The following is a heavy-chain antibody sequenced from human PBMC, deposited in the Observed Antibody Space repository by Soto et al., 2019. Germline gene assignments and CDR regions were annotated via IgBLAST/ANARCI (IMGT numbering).Heavy chain of an antibody. J-gene: IGHJ4*02. CDR3: AKGAIAVAGDHFDY. V-gene: IGHV3-23*01. CDR2: ISGTGSNT. CDR1: GFTFSSYA. D-gene: IGHD6-19*01. Sequence: VQLLDSGGGLVQPGGSLRLSCVASGFTFSSYAMSWVRQAPGKGLEWVATISGTGSNTYYADSVKGRLTIARDNSKNTVYLQMDSLRAADTAVYFCAKGAIAVAGDHFDYWGQGTLVTVSS.